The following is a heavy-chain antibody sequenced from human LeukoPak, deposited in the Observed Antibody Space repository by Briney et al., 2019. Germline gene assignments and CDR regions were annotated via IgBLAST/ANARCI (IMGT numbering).Heavy chain of an antibody. V-gene: IGHV1-69*13. CDR1: GGTFSSYA. CDR2: IIPIFGTA. Sequence: ASVKVSCKASGGTFSSYAINWVRQAPGQGLEWMGGIIPIFGTANYAQKFQGRVTITADESTSTAYMELSSLRSEDTAVYYCAREGRGGSYLDYWGQGTLVTVSS. J-gene: IGHJ4*02. D-gene: IGHD2-15*01. CDR3: AREGRGGSYLDY.